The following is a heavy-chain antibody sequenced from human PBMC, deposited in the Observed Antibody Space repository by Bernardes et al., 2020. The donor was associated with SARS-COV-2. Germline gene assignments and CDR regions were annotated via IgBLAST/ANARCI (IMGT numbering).Heavy chain of an antibody. J-gene: IGHJ5*02. Sequence: GSLRLSCAASGFTFSCYSMTWVRPVPGKGLEWVSTINSNGRDTYYGESVRGRFTISRDNSKSTLYLQMHSLRADDTAVYYCAKDLIAASGTNCWFDAWGQGALVTVSS. D-gene: IGHD6-13*01. CDR2: INSNGRDT. CDR3: AKDLIAASGTNCWFDA. V-gene: IGHV3-23*01. CDR1: GFTFSCYS.